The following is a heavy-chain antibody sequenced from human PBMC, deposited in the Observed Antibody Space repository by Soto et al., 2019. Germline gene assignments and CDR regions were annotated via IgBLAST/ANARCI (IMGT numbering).Heavy chain of an antibody. CDR3: AKDQGYYGSGSYYNNPGYFDY. CDR1: GFTFSSYA. CDR2: ISGSGGST. D-gene: IGHD3-10*01. V-gene: IGHV3-23*01. Sequence: GGSLRLSCAASGFTFSSYAMSWVHQAPGKGLEWVSAISGSGGSTYYADSVKGRFTISIDNAKNTLYLQMNSLRAEDTAVYYCAKDQGYYGSGSYYNNPGYFDYWGQGTLVTVSS. J-gene: IGHJ4*02.